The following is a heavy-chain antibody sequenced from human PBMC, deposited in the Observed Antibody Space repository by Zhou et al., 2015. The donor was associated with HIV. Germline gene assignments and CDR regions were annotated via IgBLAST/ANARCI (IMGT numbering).Heavy chain of an antibody. V-gene: IGHV1-69*06. CDR1: GGTFSNNG. J-gene: IGHJ1*01. CDR2: IIPILDTS. CDR3: ASGFSRLGDLSSYGRYYFHS. D-gene: IGHD3-16*02. Sequence: QVQLLQSGAEVKKPGSSVKVSCKASGGTFSNNGINWVRQAPGQGLEWMGGIIPILDTSNYAQNFQGRVTITADKSTTTVYMELSSLRSDDTAVYYCASGFSRLGDLSSYGRYYFHSWGQGDPRSPSPQ.